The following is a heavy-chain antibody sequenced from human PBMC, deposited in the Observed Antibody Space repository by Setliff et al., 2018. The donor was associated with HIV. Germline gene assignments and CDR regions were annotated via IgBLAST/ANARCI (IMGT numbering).Heavy chain of an antibody. D-gene: IGHD5-12*01. J-gene: IGHJ6*03. V-gene: IGHV3-23*01. Sequence: PGGSLRLSCTASGFRFSNYAMTWVRQAPGKGLEWVATIGGVGFVSTYYADSVKGRFTISRDNSNNTLSLQMNSLRAEDTALYYCARHRFDFGYYYYMDVWGKGTTVTVSS. CDR1: GFRFSNYA. CDR3: ARHRFDFGYYYYMDV. CDR2: IGGVGFVST.